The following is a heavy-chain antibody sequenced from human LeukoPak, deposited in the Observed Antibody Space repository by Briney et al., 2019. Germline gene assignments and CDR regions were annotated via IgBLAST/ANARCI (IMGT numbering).Heavy chain of an antibody. V-gene: IGHV5-51*01. J-gene: IGHJ3*02. Sequence: GESLKISCKGSGYTFNTYWIGWVRQMPGKGLEWMGIIYPGDSDTRYSPSFQGQVTISADKSISTAFLQWSSLKASDTAMYYCARQGGIALFSFDIWGQGTMVTVSS. CDR3: ARQGGIALFSFDI. CDR2: IYPGDSDT. D-gene: IGHD2/OR15-2a*01. CDR1: GYTFNTYW.